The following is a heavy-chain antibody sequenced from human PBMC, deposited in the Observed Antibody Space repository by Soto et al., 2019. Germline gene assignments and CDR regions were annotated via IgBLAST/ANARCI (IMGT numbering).Heavy chain of an antibody. J-gene: IGHJ6*03. CDR2: ISNSGGTT. CDR1: GFTFSSSA. D-gene: IGHD5-18*01. CDR3: TTVDTAMVTEYYYYYMDV. V-gene: IGHV3-23*01. Sequence: PGGSLRLSCAASGFTFSSSAMNWVRQAPGKGLEWVSSISNSGGTTSYADSVKGRFTISRDNSKNTLYLQMNSLKTEDTAVYYCTTVDTAMVTEYYYYYMDVWGKGTTVTVSS.